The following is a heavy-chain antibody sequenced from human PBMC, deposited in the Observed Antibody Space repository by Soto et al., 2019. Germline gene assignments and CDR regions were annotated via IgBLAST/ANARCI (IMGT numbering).Heavy chain of an antibody. D-gene: IGHD2-15*01. Sequence: ASVKVSCKASGYTITSYGIRWVRQAPAQGLEWMGWISGDNGQTTYGQKFQGRVAITRDTSASTAYMELSSLRSEDTAGYYCARDLGGWPDDRGQGTLVTVSA. CDR3: ARDLGGWPDD. CDR1: GYTITSYG. J-gene: IGHJ4*02. CDR2: ISGDNGQT. V-gene: IGHV1-18*01.